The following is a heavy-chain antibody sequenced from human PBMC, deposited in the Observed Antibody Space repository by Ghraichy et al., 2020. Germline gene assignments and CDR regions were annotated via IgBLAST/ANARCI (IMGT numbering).Heavy chain of an antibody. D-gene: IGHD4-17*01. V-gene: IGHV3-30*04. CDR3: ARGDYGDYFGYFDY. Sequence: AGSLRLSCAASGFTFSTYAMHWVRQAPGKGLEWVAVISYDGGNQYYADSVKGRFTISRDNTKNTLYLQMNSLRAEDTAVYYCARGDYGDYFGYFDYWGQGAWSASPQ. J-gene: IGHJ4*03. CDR1: GFTFSTYA. CDR2: ISYDGGNQ.